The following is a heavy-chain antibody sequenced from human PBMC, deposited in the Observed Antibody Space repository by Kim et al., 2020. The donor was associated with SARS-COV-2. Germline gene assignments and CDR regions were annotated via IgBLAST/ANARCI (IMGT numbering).Heavy chain of an antibody. V-gene: IGHV3-15*01. Sequence: GGSLRLSCAASGFTFSNAWMSWVRQAPGKGLEWVGRIKSKTDGGTTDYAAPVKGRFTISRDDSKNTLYLQMNSLKTEDTAVYYCTTDSTVLRYFDWFTWGQGTLVTVSS. CDR2: IKSKTDGGTT. CDR3: TTDSTVLRYFDWFT. CDR1: GFTFSNAW. J-gene: IGHJ4*02. D-gene: IGHD3-9*01.